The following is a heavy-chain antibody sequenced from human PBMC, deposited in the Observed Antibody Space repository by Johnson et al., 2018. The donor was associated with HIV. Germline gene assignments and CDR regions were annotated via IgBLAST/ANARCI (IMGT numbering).Heavy chain of an antibody. V-gene: IGHV3-7*01. CDR3: ARACRDGYTCDAFDI. D-gene: IGHD5-24*01. J-gene: IGHJ3*02. CDR1: GFTFNSQW. CDR2: INQDESEK. Sequence: VQLVESGGGLVQPGGSLRLSCAASGFTFNSQWMTWVRQAPGKGLEWVANINQDESEKYHVDSVKGRFSISRDNGKDSVYLQMSSLRPEDTAVYYCARACRDGYTCDAFDIWGQGTMVTVSS.